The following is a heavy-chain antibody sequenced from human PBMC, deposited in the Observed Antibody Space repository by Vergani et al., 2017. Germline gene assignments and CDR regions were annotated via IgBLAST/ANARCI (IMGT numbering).Heavy chain of an antibody. J-gene: IGHJ4*02. Sequence: QVQLVQSGAEVKKPGASVKVSCKASGYTFTSYYMHWVRQAPGQGLEWMGIINPSGGSTSYAQKFQGRVTMTRDTSTSTVYMELSSLRSDDTAVYYCARDFAGECNSDRCYTGGLWGQGTLVTVPS. V-gene: IGHV1-46*01. CDR2: INPSGGST. CDR3: ARDFAGECNSDRCYTGGL. D-gene: IGHD2/OR15-2a*01. CDR1: GYTFTSYY.